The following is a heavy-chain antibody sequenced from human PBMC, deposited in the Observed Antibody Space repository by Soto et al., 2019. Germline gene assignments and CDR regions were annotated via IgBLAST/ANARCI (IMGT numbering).Heavy chain of an antibody. CDR3: ARSPSWETTVTPYYFDY. J-gene: IGHJ4*02. V-gene: IGHV1-8*01. D-gene: IGHD4-4*01. CDR2: MNPKSANT. Sequence: QVQLVQSGAEVKKPGASVKVSCKASRYTFISYDINWVRQATGQGLEWMGWMNPKSANTGYAQNCQGRVTMTRNPSISTAYMELSSLRSEDTAVYYCARSPSWETTVTPYYFDYWGQGTLVTVSS. CDR1: RYTFISYD.